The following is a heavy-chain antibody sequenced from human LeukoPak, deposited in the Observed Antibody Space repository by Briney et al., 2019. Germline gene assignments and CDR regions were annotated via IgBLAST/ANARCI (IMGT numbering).Heavy chain of an antibody. J-gene: IGHJ4*02. D-gene: IGHD4-17*01. CDR2: ISYDGSNK. V-gene: IGHV3-30-3*01. CDR3: APMTTVTG. CDR1: GFTFSSYA. Sequence: PGGSLRLSCAASGFTFSSYAMHWVRQAPGKGLEWVAVISYDGSNKYYADSVKGRFTISRDNSKNTLYLQMNSLRAEDTAVYYCAPMTTVTGWGQGTLVTVSS.